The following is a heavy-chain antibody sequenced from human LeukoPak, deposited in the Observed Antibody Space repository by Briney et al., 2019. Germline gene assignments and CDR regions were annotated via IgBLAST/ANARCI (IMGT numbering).Heavy chain of an antibody. V-gene: IGHV1-46*01. CDR1: GYTFTSYY. CDR2: INPSDGST. CDR3: ARARGTTRRHDAFDI. Sequence: GASVKVSCKASGYTFTSYYIHWVRQAPGQGPEWMGIINPSDGSTIYAQKFQGRVTMTRDTSTSTAYMELSSLRSEDTAMYYCARARGTTRRHDAFDIWGQGTMVTVSS. D-gene: IGHD4-11*01. J-gene: IGHJ3*02.